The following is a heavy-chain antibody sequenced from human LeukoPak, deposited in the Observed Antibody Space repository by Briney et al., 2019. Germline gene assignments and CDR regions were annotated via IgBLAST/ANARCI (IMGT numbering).Heavy chain of an antibody. V-gene: IGHV4-59*01. Sequence: SETLSLTCSVSGGSISTYPLNWIRQPRAKGLAWMGYIYNRRTTNYNPSLKRRVAISVDTSKIQFSLNLRSVTAADTAVYYCARTSPVGYNNFDLWGQGTLVAVSS. D-gene: IGHD5-18*01. CDR1: GGSISTYP. J-gene: IGHJ4*02. CDR3: ARTSPVGYNNFDL. CDR2: IYNRRTT.